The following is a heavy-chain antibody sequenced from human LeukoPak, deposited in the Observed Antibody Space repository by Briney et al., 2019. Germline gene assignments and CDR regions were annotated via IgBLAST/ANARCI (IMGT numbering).Heavy chain of an antibody. CDR2: IYYSGST. CDR1: GGSISSYY. D-gene: IGHD5-12*01. Sequence: LETLSLTCTVSGGSISSYYWSWIRQPPGKGLEWIGYIYYSGSTNYNPSLKSRVTISVDTSKNQFSLKLSCVTAADTAVYYCARHSCYDQSQYGMDVWGQGTTVTVSS. V-gene: IGHV4-59*01. J-gene: IGHJ6*02. CDR3: ARHSCYDQSQYGMDV.